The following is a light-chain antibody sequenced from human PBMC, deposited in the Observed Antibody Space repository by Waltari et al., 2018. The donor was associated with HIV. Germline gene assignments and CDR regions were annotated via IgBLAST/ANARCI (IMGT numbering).Light chain of an antibody. CDR1: ASNIASNY. V-gene: IGLV1-47*01. J-gene: IGLJ3*02. CDR2: RDD. Sequence: QSVLTQPPSVSGAPGQRVTMSCSGSASNIASNYVYWYQQFPGAAPKLLIFRDDQRHSGVPDRFSGSKSGTSASLAISGLQADDEAEYYCSAWDDNLSSLVLGGGTSLTVL. CDR3: SAWDDNLSSLV.